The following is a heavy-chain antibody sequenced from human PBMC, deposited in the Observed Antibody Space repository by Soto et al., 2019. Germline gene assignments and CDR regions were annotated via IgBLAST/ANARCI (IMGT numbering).Heavy chain of an antibody. CDR3: ARDKDRAQLGGNYYYILDV. J-gene: IGHJ6*02. V-gene: IGHV1-69*12. Sequence: QVQLEQSGAEVKKPGSSVKVSCKASGGTFSNSAISWVRQAPGQGLEWMGGIMPIFRTPDYAQKFQGRVTITADESTSTDYMELSGLRSDDTAIYYCARDKDRAQLGGNYYYILDVWGPGTTVTVSS. CDR2: IMPIFRTP. D-gene: IGHD3-3*02. CDR1: GGTFSNSA.